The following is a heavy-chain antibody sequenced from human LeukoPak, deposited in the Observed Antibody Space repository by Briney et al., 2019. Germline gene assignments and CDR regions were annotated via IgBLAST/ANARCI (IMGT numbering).Heavy chain of an antibody. CDR1: GFTIGPYA. J-gene: IGHJ6*02. CDR3: ATWAFYHDLDV. CDR2: IKADGSGT. D-gene: IGHD3-3*01. Sequence: GGALRLSCAASGFTIGPYAMYWVRQGPGRGLEWVSVIKADGSGTFYADSVRGRFTTSRDNSKNSLYLQMNSLTSEDTALYYCATWAFYHDLDVWGQGTTVIVSS. V-gene: IGHV3-43*02.